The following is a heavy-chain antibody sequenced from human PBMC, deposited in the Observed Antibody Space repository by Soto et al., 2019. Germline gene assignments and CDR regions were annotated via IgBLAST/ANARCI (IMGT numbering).Heavy chain of an antibody. CDR2: ISYDGSNK. J-gene: IGHJ4*02. D-gene: IGHD3-10*01. V-gene: IGHV3-30*03. Sequence: QVPLVESGGGVVQPGRSLRLSCAASGFTFSSYGMHWVRQAPGKGLEWVAVISYDGSNKYYADSVKGRFTISRDNSKNTLYLQMNSLRAEDTAVYYCATGSYFDYWGQGTLVTVSS. CDR3: ATGSYFDY. CDR1: GFTFSSYG.